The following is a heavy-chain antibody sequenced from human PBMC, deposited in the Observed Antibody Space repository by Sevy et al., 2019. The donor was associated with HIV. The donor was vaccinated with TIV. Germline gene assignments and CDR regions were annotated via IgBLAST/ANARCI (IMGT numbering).Heavy chain of an antibody. CDR2: ISHDGINE. Sequence: GGSLRLSCIGSGFSFSYYGIHWVRQSPGKGLDWVALISHDGINEYYADSVKGRFTISRDNSKNTGYPEMNSLRNEDTAIYFCANAYSGSYSHSYLYALDVWGQGTTVTVSS. D-gene: IGHD1-26*01. CDR3: ANAYSGSYSHSYLYALDV. J-gene: IGHJ6*02. CDR1: GFSFSYYG. V-gene: IGHV3-30*18.